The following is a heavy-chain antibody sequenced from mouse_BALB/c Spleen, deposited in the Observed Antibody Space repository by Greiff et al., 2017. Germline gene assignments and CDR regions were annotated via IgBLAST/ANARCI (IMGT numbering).Heavy chain of an antibody. CDR2: IDPANGNT. D-gene: IGHD1-1*01. J-gene: IGHJ1*01. V-gene: IGHV14-3*02. Sequence: VQLQQSGAELVKPGASVKLSCTASGFNIKDTYMHWVKQRPEQGLEWIGRIDPANGNTKYDPKFQGKATITADTSSNTAYLQLSSLTSEDTAVYYCARFRYGRNFDVWGEGTTVTVSS. CDR1: GFNIKDTY. CDR3: ARFRYGRNFDV.